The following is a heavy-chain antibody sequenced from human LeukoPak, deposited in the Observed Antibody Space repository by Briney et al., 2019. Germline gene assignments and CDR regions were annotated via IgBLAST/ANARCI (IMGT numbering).Heavy chain of an antibody. V-gene: IGHV3-7*03. CDR2: IKQDGSEK. J-gene: IGHJ3*02. CDR3: AKLIVAKPYDAFDI. CDR1: GFTFSSYW. Sequence: GGSLRLSCAASGFTFSSYWMSWVRQAPRKGLEWVANIKQDGSEKYYVDSVKGRFTISRDNAKNSLYLQMNSLRAEDTAVYYCAKLIVAKPYDAFDIWGQGTMVTVSS. D-gene: IGHD5-12*01.